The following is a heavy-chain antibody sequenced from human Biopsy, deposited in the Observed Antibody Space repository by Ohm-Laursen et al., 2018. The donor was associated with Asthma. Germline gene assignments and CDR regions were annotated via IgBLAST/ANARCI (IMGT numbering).Heavy chain of an antibody. CDR1: GYTFIGYH. J-gene: IGHJ5*02. CDR2: INPNSGGT. CDR3: ARGQKSAGDRWFDP. Sequence: ASVKVSCKTSGYTFIGYHIHWVRQAPGQGLEWMGRINPNSGGTNYAQKFQGRVTMTSDTSISTAYMEVSRLRSDDTAVYYCARGQKSAGDRWFDPWGQGTLVIVSS. D-gene: IGHD6-13*01. V-gene: IGHV1-2*06.